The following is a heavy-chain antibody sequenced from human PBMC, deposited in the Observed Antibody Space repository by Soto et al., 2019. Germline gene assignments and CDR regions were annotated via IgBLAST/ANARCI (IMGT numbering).Heavy chain of an antibody. Sequence: ESLKISCKGCGDSFTSYWIGWVLHMPGKGLEWMGIIYPGDSDTRYSPSFQGQVTISADKSISTAYLQWSSLKASDTAMYYCARHGMGYRGSYYFDYWGQGTLVTVSS. CDR3: ARHGMGYRGSYYFDY. D-gene: IGHD1-1*01. J-gene: IGHJ4*02. CDR1: GDSFTSYW. V-gene: IGHV5-51*01. CDR2: IYPGDSDT.